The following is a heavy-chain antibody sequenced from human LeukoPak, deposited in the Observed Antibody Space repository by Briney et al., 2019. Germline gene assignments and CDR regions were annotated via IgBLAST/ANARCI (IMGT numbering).Heavy chain of an antibody. J-gene: IGHJ3*02. D-gene: IGHD2-15*01. Sequence: ASVKVSCKASGYTFTSYDINWVRQATGQGLEWMGWMNPNSGNTGYAQKFQGRVTMTRNTSISTAYMELSSLRSEDTAVYYCARERFCSGGGCYRGYAFHIWGQGTTVTVSS. V-gene: IGHV1-8*01. CDR3: ARERFCSGGGCYRGYAFHI. CDR1: GYTFTSYD. CDR2: MNPNSGNT.